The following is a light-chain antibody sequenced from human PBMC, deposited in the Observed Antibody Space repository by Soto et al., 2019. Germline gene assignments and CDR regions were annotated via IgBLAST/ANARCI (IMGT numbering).Light chain of an antibody. CDR3: SSYTSSGTYVL. V-gene: IGLV2-14*01. Sequence: QSALTQPASVSGSPGQSITISCTGTNSDVGGYNYVSWYQQHPGKVPKLMIYDVSNRPSGVSNRFSGSKSGNTASLTISGLQAEDEAAYYCSSYTSSGTYVLFGGGTQLTVL. J-gene: IGLJ2*01. CDR2: DVS. CDR1: NSDVGGYNY.